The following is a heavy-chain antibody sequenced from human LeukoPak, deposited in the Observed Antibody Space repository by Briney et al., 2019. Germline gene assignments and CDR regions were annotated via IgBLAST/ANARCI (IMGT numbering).Heavy chain of an antibody. V-gene: IGHV3-23*01. D-gene: IGHD5-24*01. J-gene: IGHJ4*02. CDR3: ATIWHDGYNPFDF. CDR2: ISGSGGST. Sequence: PGGSLRLSCAASGFTFSSYAMSWVRQAPGEGLEWVSAISGSGGSTYYADSVKGRFTISRDNSKNTVYLQMSSLRADDTAVYYCATIWHDGYNPFDFWGQGTLVTVSS. CDR1: GFTFSSYA.